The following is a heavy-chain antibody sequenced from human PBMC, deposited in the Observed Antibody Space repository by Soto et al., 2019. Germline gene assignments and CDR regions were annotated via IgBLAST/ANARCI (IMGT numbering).Heavy chain of an antibody. J-gene: IGHJ6*02. CDR2: ITTTGDTS. CDR1: GFTFSDFA. V-gene: IGHV3-23*01. Sequence: GGSLRLSCAASGFTFSDFAMNWVRQTPGKRLEWVSIITTTGDTSYYADSVKGRFTISRDNSKNTLYLQMGSLRAEDMAVYYCARGGVTMTQRSYYYYGMDVWGQGTTVTVSS. CDR3: ARGGVTMTQRSYYYYGMDV. D-gene: IGHD3-22*01.